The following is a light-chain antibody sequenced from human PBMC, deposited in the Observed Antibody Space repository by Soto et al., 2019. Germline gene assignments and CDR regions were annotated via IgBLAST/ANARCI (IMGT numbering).Light chain of an antibody. CDR3: QQYGSSLWT. V-gene: IGKV3-20*01. CDR1: ESISNN. CDR2: GAS. Sequence: EIVRTQSPATLSVSPGERATLSCRAGESISNNLAWYQQKPGQAPRLLIYGASNRATGIPDRFSGSGSGTDFTLTISRLEPEDFAVYYCQQYGSSLWTFGQGTKVDIK. J-gene: IGKJ1*01.